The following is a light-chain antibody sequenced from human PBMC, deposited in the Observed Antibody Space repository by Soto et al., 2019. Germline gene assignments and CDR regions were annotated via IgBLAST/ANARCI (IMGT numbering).Light chain of an antibody. CDR2: NVS. Sequence: DVVLTQSPLSLPVTLGQPASISCTSSQALVYGDGNTYLIWVQQRPGQSPRGLIYNVSRRDSGGPDRFSGSGSGTNFTLTISRVEAEDVVIYYCMQNTHWPRTFGQGTKVEIK. V-gene: IGKV2-30*01. J-gene: IGKJ1*01. CDR1: QALVYGDGNTY. CDR3: MQNTHWPRT.